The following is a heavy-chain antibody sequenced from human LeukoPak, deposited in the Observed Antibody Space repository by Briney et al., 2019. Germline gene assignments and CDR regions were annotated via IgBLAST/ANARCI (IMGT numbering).Heavy chain of an antibody. CDR3: ARANSRGWYFYRY. CDR2: INHSGST. D-gene: IGHD6-19*01. J-gene: IGHJ4*02. CDR1: GGSFSGYY. V-gene: IGHV4-34*01. Sequence: SETLSLTCAVYGGSFSGYYWSWIRQPPGKGLEWIGEINHSGSTNYNPSLKSRVTISVDTSKNQFSLKLSSVTAADTAVYYCARANSRGWYFYRYWGQGTLVTVSS.